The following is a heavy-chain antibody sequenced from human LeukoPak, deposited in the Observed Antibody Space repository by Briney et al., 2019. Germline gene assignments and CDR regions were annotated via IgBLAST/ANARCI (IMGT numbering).Heavy chain of an antibody. J-gene: IGHJ3*02. CDR3: VRGGVAIDAFDI. D-gene: IGHD5-12*01. CDR2: IKQDGSEK. V-gene: IGHV3-7*03. Sequence: GGSLRLSSAASGFTFSSYWMSWVRQAPGKGLEWVANIKQDGSEKYYVDSVKGRFTISRDNAKNSLYLQMNSLRAEDTAVYYCVRGGVAIDAFDIWGQGTMVTVSS. CDR1: GFTFSSYW.